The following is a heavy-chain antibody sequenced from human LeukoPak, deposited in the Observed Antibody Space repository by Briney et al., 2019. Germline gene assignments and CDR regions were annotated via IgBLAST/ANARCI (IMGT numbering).Heavy chain of an antibody. CDR3: ARGFSGSWYFDY. CDR1: GGSVSSGSYY. V-gene: IGHV4-61*01. J-gene: IGHJ4*02. Sequence: PSETLSLTCTVSGGSVSSGSYYWSWIRQPPGKGLEWIGYIYYSGSTNYNPSPRSRVTISVDTSKNQFSLKLSSVTAADTAVYYCARGFSGSWYFDYWGQGTLVTVSS. CDR2: IYYSGST. D-gene: IGHD6-13*01.